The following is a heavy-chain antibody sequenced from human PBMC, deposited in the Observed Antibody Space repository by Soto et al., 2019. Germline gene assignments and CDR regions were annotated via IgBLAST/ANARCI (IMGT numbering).Heavy chain of an antibody. Sequence: GGSLRLSCEASGFSFSSYAMIWVRQAPGKGLEWVSVISGSGGSSYFADSVKGRFTISRDNSKNMLYLEMSSLRAEDTAIYFCAKGSIEYSASIDYWGQGTLVTVSS. V-gene: IGHV3-23*01. D-gene: IGHD4-4*01. J-gene: IGHJ4*02. CDR2: ISGSGGSS. CDR3: AKGSIEYSASIDY. CDR1: GFSFSSYA.